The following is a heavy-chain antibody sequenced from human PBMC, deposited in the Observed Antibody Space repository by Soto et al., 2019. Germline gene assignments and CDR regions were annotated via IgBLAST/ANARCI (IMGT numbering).Heavy chain of an antibody. V-gene: IGHV4-4*02. J-gene: IGHJ4*02. D-gene: IGHD6-19*01. CDR3: ARSFGWYAIDQ. CDR1: SASIISEQR. Sequence: QMQLQESGPGLVKPSETLSLTCAVSSASIISEQRWSWVRQPPGKGLEWIGEIHHSGSTNNNPSLRSRVTMSADKSKNQCSLNLNSVTEADTAVYYCARSFGWYAIDQWGQGTLVIVSS. CDR2: IHHSGST.